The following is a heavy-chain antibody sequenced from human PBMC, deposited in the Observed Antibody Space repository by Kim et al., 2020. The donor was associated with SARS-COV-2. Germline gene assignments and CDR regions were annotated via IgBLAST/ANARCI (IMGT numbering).Heavy chain of an antibody. D-gene: IGHD3-22*01. CDR2: IYWDDDK. J-gene: IGHJ4*02. V-gene: IGHV2-5*02. CDR3: AHRPDPPYYYDSSGYYEKVGYFDY. CDR1: GFSLSTSGVG. Sequence: SGPTLVNPTQTLTLTCTFSGFSLSTSGVGVGWIRQPPGKALEWLALIYWDDDKRYSPSLKSRLTITKDTSKNQVVLTMTNMDPVDTATYYCAHRPDPPYYYDSSGYYEKVGYFDYWGQGTLVTVSS.